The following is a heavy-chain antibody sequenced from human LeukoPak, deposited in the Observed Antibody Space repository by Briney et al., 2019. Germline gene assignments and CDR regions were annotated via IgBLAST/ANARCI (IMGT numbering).Heavy chain of an antibody. CDR2: IYYSGST. CDR3: ARMGNLATVTTDY. J-gene: IGHJ4*02. D-gene: IGHD4-17*01. V-gene: IGHV4-59*01. Sequence: SETLSLTCTVSGGSISSYYWSWIRQPPGKGLEWIGYIYYSGSTNYNPSLKSRVTISVDTSKNQFSLKLKSVTAADTAVYYCARMGNLATVTTDYWGQGTLVTVSS. CDR1: GGSISSYY.